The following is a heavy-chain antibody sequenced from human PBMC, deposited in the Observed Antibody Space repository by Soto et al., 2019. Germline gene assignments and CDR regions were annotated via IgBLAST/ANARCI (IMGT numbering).Heavy chain of an antibody. Sequence: QVQLQESGPGLVKPSQTLSLTCTVSGGSISSGGYYWSWIRQHPGKGLEWIGYIYYSGSTYYNPSLKSRVTISVDTSKNQFSLKLSSVTAADTAVYYCARAPGGERERNSGYEKAAEVYFDYWGQGTLVTVSS. D-gene: IGHD5-12*01. J-gene: IGHJ4*02. CDR3: ARAPGGERERNSGYEKAAEVYFDY. CDR2: IYYSGST. V-gene: IGHV4-31*03. CDR1: GGSISSGGYY.